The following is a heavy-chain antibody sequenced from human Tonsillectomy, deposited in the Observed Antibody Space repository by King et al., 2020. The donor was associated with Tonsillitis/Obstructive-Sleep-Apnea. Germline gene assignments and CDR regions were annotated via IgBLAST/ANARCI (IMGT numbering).Heavy chain of an antibody. J-gene: IGHJ5*02. V-gene: IGHV3-30*01. CDR1: GFTFSSYA. CDR2: ISEDGSNK. CDR3: AGAHARQQLVLWFDP. D-gene: IGHD6-13*01. Sequence: HVQLVESGGGVVQPGRSLRLSCAASGFTFSSYAMHWGRQAPGKGLEWVAGISEDGSNKYYADSVKGRFTISRDNTKNKLYLQMNSLRGEDTAVYYCAGAHARQQLVLWFDPWGQGTLVTVSS.